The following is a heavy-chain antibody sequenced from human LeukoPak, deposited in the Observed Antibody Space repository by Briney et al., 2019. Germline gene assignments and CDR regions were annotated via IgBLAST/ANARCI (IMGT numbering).Heavy chain of an antibody. J-gene: IGHJ3*02. CDR1: GGSISSSSYY. CDR3: ARGYCSGGSCPPDAFDI. D-gene: IGHD2-15*01. CDR2: IHYSGST. Sequence: SETLSLTCTVSGGSISSSSYYWGWIRQPPGKGLEWIGSIHYSGSTNYNPSLKSRVTISVDTSKNQFSLKLSSVTAADTAVYYCARGYCSGGSCPPDAFDIWGQGTMVTVSS. V-gene: IGHV4-39*07.